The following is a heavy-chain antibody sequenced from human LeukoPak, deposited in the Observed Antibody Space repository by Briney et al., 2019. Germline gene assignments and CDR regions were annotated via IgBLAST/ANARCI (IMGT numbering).Heavy chain of an antibody. D-gene: IGHD3-16*02. CDR3: ARVVITFGGVTVRGYFVY. J-gene: IGHJ4*02. CDR1: GFTFSSYA. Sequence: GGSLRLSCAVSGFTFSSYAMQWVRQAPGKELEWVAVISYDGSNKYYADSVKGRFTISRDNSKNTLYLQMNSLRAEDTAIYYCARVVITFGGVTVRGYFVYWGQGTLVTVSS. CDR2: ISYDGSNK. V-gene: IGHV3-30-3*01.